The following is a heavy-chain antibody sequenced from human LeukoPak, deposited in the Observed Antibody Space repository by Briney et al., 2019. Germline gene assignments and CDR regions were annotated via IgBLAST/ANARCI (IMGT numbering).Heavy chain of an antibody. V-gene: IGHV3-74*01. CDR2: IHPDGSRT. D-gene: IGHD5-12*01. J-gene: IGHJ4*02. CDR1: GFTFSDYW. CDR3: AREQRYDDFDY. Sequence: GGALRLSCAASGFTFSDYWMHWVRHTPGKGLVWVSRIHPDGSRTSYIDSVKGRFIISRDNAENTVCLQMNGLRAEDAGVYYCAREQRYDDFDYWGQGILVTVSS.